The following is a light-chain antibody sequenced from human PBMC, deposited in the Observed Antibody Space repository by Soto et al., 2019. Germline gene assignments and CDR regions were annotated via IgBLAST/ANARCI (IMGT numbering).Light chain of an antibody. Sequence: EIVMTQSPATVFVSPGETATLSCRASQSVSYNLAWYQQKPGQGLRLLIYGAFTRATGIPARFSGSGSGTEFTLTISSLQSEDFAVYYCQQYKNWPPLTFGGGTKVEIK. V-gene: IGKV3-15*01. CDR3: QQYKNWPPLT. J-gene: IGKJ4*01. CDR2: GAF. CDR1: QSVSYN.